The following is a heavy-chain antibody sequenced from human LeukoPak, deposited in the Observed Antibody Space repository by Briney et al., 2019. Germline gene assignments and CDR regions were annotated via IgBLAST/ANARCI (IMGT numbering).Heavy chain of an antibody. D-gene: IGHD4-23*01. V-gene: IGHV4-30-2*01. CDR3: GRLVGTTVVGDDAFDI. CDR1: GGSISSGGYY. CDR2: IYRSGST. Sequence: PSETLSLTCTVSGGSISSGGYYWSWIRQPPGKGLEWIGYIYRSGSTYYNPSLKSRVTISVDTSKNQFSLKLSSVTAADTAVYYCGRLVGTTVVGDDAFDIWGQGTMVTVSS. J-gene: IGHJ3*02.